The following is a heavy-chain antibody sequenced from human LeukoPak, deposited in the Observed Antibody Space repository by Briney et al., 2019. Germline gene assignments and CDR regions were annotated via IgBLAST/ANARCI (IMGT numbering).Heavy chain of an antibody. CDR1: GFSFSTYA. CDR2: ILYDGTNQ. J-gene: IGHJ1*01. D-gene: IGHD3-22*01. Sequence: GGSLRLSCAASGFSFSTYAMHWVRQAPGKGLEWVAVILYDGTNQYYADSVKGRFTISRDNSKNTLYLQMNSLRADDTAVYYCATITSMRVVLISWGQGTLVTVSS. V-gene: IGHV3-30-3*01. CDR3: ATITSMRVVLIS.